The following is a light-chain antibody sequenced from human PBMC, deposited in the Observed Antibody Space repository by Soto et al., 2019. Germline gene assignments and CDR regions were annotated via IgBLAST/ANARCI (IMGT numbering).Light chain of an antibody. CDR2: AAS. CDR1: QSIVTY. V-gene: IGKV1-39*01. J-gene: IGKJ1*01. Sequence: DIQMTQSPSSLSASVGDRVTITCRASQSIVTYLNWYLQEPGKAPKLLIYAASNLQSGVPSRFSGSGSGTDFTLTISSLQPEDFATYFCQQSYSTPPWTFGQGTKG. CDR3: QQSYSTPPWT.